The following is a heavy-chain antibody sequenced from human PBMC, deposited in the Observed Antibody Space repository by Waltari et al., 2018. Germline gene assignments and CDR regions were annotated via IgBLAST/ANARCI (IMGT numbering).Heavy chain of an antibody. V-gene: IGHV1-18*01. CDR1: GYTFTSFG. Sequence: QVQMVQSGAEVKKPGASVRVSCKASGYTFTSFGLNWVRQAPGQGLEWMGWMSGYSGDAKFAQKVQGRLTMTTDASTSTAYMELRSLESDDTGVYYCARDGVTLFGVVIAEGNYFDYWGQGTLLTVSS. CDR3: ARDGVTLFGVVIAEGNYFDY. J-gene: IGHJ4*02. CDR2: MSGYSGDA. D-gene: IGHD3-3*01.